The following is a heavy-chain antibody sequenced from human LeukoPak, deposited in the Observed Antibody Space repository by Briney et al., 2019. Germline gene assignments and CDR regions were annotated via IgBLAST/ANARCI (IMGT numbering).Heavy chain of an antibody. Sequence: GGSLRPSCAASGFTFSSYSMNWVRQAPGKGLEWVSSISSSSSYIYYADSVKGRFTIARDNAKNSLYLQMSRLRAEDTAVYYCARVNVAVAGIDYWGQGTLVTVSS. V-gene: IGHV3-21*01. D-gene: IGHD6-19*01. J-gene: IGHJ4*02. CDR1: GFTFSSYS. CDR2: ISSSSSYI. CDR3: ARVNVAVAGIDY.